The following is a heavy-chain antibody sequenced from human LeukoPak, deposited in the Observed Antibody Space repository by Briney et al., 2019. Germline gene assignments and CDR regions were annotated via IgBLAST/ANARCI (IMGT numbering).Heavy chain of an antibody. D-gene: IGHD5-12*01. CDR1: GGSISSSNW. V-gene: IGHV4-4*02. CDR2: IYHSRST. CDR3: ARGLIDSGYDLRYAFDI. Sequence: SGTLSLTCAVSGGSISSSNWWSWVRQPPGKGLEWIGEIYHSRSTNYNPSLKSRVTISVDKSKNQFSLKLSSVTAADTAVYYCARGLIDSGYDLRYAFDIWGQGTMVTVSS. J-gene: IGHJ3*02.